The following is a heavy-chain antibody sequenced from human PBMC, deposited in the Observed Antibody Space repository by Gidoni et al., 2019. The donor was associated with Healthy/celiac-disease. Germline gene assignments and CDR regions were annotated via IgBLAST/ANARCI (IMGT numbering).Heavy chain of an antibody. CDR1: GYTFTSYG. Sequence: QVQLVQSGAEVKKPGASVKVSCKASGYTFTSYGISWVRQATGQGLEWMGWISAYNGNTNYAQELQGRVTMTTDTSASTAYMGLRSLRSDDTAVYYCARSGYSYGYPWFDPWGQGTLVTVAS. CDR3: ARSGYSYGYPWFDP. V-gene: IGHV1-18*01. J-gene: IGHJ5*02. D-gene: IGHD5-18*01. CDR2: ISAYNGNT.